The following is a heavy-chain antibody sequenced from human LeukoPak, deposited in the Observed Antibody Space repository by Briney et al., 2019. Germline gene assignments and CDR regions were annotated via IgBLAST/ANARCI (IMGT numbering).Heavy chain of an antibody. J-gene: IGHJ5*02. D-gene: IGHD2-2*01. CDR3: ARDGCSSTSCYRDNWFDP. CDR2: IIPIFGAA. Sequence: ASVKVSCKASGGTFSSYAISWVRQAPGEGLEWMGGIIPIFGAANYAQKFQGRVTTTTDESTSTAYMELSSLRSEDTAVYYCARDGCSSTSCYRDNWFDPWGQGTLVTVSS. CDR1: GGTFSSYA. V-gene: IGHV1-69*05.